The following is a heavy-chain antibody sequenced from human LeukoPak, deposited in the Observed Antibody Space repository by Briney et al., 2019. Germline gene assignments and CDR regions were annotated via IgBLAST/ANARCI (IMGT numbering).Heavy chain of an antibody. CDR1: GFNFRAYW. V-gene: IGHV3-30*18. CDR3: AKDRWSGELSGFDY. CDR2: ISFDGINK. D-gene: IGHD3-10*01. Sequence: GGSLRLSCTTSGFNFRAYWMGWVRQAPGKGLEWVAVISFDGINKYYADSVKGRFTISRDNSKNTLYLQMSSLRAEDTAVYYCAKDRWSGELSGFDYWGQGTLVTVSS. J-gene: IGHJ4*02.